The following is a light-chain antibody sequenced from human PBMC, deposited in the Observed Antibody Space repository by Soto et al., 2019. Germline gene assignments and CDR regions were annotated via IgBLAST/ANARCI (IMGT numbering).Light chain of an antibody. Sequence: QAVVTQEPSLTVSPGGTVTLTCGSSTGAVTSGHYPYWFQQKPGQATRTLIYDTSNKHSWTPARFSGSLLGGKAALTLSGAQPEDEAEYYCLLSYSGARGVFGGGTKVTVL. V-gene: IGLV7-46*01. CDR1: TGAVTSGHY. J-gene: IGLJ2*01. CDR3: LLSYSGARGV. CDR2: DTS.